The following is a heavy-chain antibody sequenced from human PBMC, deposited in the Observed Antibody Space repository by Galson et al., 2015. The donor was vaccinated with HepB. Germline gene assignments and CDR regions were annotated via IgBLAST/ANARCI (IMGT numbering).Heavy chain of an antibody. CDR3: AREDCSSTSCYRRGNYYYYGMDV. D-gene: IGHD2-2*01. CDR2: ISYDGSNK. Sequence: SLRLSCAASGFTFSSYAMHWVRQAPGKGLEWVAVISYDGSNKYYADSVKGRFTISRDNSKNTLYLQMNSLRAEDTAVYYCAREDCSSTSCYRRGNYYYYGMDVWGQVTTVTVSS. V-gene: IGHV3-30-3*01. CDR1: GFTFSSYA. J-gene: IGHJ6*02.